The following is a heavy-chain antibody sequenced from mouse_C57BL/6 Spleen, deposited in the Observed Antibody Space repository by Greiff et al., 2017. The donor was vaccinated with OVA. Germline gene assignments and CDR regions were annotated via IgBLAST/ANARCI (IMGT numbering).Heavy chain of an antibody. CDR1: GYTFTSYW. CDR2: IDPSDSET. CDR3: ARRSNPNWYFDV. J-gene: IGHJ1*03. D-gene: IGHD4-1*01. V-gene: IGHV1-52*01. Sequence: QVQLQPPGAALVRPGSSVQLSCQASGYTFTSYWMHWVKQRPIQGLEWIGNIDPSDSETHYNQKFKDKATLTVDKSSSTAYMQLSSLTSEDSAVYYCARRSNPNWYFDVWGTGTTVTVSS.